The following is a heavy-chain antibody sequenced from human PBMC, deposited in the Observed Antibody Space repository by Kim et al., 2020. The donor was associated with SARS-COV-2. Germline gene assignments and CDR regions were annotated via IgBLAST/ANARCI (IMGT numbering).Heavy chain of an antibody. D-gene: IGHD6-19*01. J-gene: IGHJ4*02. Sequence: GGSLRLSCAASGFTVNSNYMTWVRQAPGKGLEWVSAIYGGGDTYYTDSVKGRFTISRDISKNTVYLQMSSLRAEDTAVYYCARGMGRAAVAGSIDHWGQGTLVTVSS. V-gene: IGHV3-53*01. CDR1: GFTVNSNY. CDR3: ARGMGRAAVAGSIDH. CDR2: IYGGGDT.